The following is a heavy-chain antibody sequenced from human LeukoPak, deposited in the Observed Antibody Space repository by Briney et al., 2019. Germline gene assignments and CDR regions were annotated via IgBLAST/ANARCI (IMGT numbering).Heavy chain of an antibody. V-gene: IGHV3-33*01. CDR3: PREGRGDLVKHFGH. D-gene: IGHD3-16*01. Sequence: AGGSLRLSCAASGFTFSSYGMHWVRQAPGKGLEWVAVIWYDGSNKYYADSVKGRFTISRDNSKNTLYLQMNSLRAEDTAVYYCPREGRGDLVKHFGHWGQGTLVTVSS. CDR2: IWYDGSNK. J-gene: IGHJ4*02. CDR1: GFTFSSYG.